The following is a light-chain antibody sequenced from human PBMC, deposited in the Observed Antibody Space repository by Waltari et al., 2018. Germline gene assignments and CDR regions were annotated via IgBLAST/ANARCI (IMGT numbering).Light chain of an antibody. V-gene: IGLV2-14*03. CDR3: CSFTRSSTWV. CDR1: SSDVGGYNY. Sequence: QSALTQPASVSGSPGQSITISCTGSSSDVGGYNYVSWYQQHPGKAPKLMIFDVNNRAPGGSNWFSGSKAGKQASLTISGLQVEDEAEYYCCSFTRSSTWVFGGGTKLTVL. J-gene: IGLJ3*02. CDR2: DVN.